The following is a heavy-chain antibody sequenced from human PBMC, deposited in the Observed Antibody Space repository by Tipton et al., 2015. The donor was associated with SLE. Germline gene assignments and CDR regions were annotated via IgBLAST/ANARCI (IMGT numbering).Heavy chain of an antibody. V-gene: IGHV4-34*01. Sequence: TLSLTCAVYGGSFSGYYWSWIRQPPGKGLEWIGEINHSGSTNYNPSLKSRVTISVDTPKNQFSLKLSSVTAADTAVYYCARGEFVVVVAATYYYYGMDVWGQGTTVTVSS. CDR3: ARGEFVVVVAATYYYYGMDV. J-gene: IGHJ6*02. CDR2: INHSGST. D-gene: IGHD2-15*01. CDR1: GGSFSGYY.